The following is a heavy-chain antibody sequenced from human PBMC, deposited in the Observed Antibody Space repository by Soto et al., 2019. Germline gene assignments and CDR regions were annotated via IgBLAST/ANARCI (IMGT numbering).Heavy chain of an antibody. CDR2: IYYSGST. CDR3: ARAPSGYSSSWYGYYFDY. Sequence: TSETLSLTCTVSGGSISSGGYYWSWIRQHPGKGLEWIGYIYYSGSTYYNPSLKSRVTISVDTSKNQFSLKLCSVTAADTAVYYCARAPSGYSSSWYGYYFDYWGQGTLVTVSS. D-gene: IGHD6-13*01. J-gene: IGHJ4*02. V-gene: IGHV4-31*03. CDR1: GGSISSGGYY.